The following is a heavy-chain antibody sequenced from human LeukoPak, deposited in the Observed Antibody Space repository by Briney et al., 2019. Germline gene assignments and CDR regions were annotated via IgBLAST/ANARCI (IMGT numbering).Heavy chain of an antibody. V-gene: IGHV3-48*01. CDR2: ISSNSSAM. D-gene: IGHD1-14*01. J-gene: IGHJ4*02. CDR3: ARDSGEFDY. CDR1: GFTFSSYS. Sequence: GGSLRLSCAASGFTFSSYSMNWVRQAPGKGLEWVSYISSNSSAMYYADSAKGRFTISRDNSKNTLYLQMNSLRAEDTAVYYCARDSGEFDYWGQGTLVTVSS.